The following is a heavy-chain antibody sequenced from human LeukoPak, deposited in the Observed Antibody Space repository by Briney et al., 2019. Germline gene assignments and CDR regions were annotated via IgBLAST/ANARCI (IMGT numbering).Heavy chain of an antibody. CDR2: FDPEDGET. Sequence: ASVKVSCKVSGYTLTELSMHWVRQAPGKGLEWMGGFDPEDGETIYAQKFQGRVTMTTDTSTSTAYMELRSLRSDDTAVYYCAKDSTAGGGAFFQDWGQGTLVTVSS. CDR3: AKDSTAGGGAFFQD. V-gene: IGHV1-24*01. CDR1: GYTLTELS. J-gene: IGHJ1*01. D-gene: IGHD6-13*01.